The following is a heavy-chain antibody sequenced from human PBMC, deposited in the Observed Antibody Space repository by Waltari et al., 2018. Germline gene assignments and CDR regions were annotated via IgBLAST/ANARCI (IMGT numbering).Heavy chain of an antibody. CDR3: AREGDNLDY. CDR1: GCTFSSDW. D-gene: IGHD2-21*02. J-gene: IGHJ4*02. V-gene: IGHV3-7*01. Sequence: EVQLVESGGGLVQPGGSLRLSCAASGCTFSSDWMGWVRPAPGKGLEWVANIKQDGSEKYYVDSVKGRFTISRDNAKNSLYLQMNSLRAEDTAVYYCAREGDNLDYWGQGTLVTVSS. CDR2: IKQDGSEK.